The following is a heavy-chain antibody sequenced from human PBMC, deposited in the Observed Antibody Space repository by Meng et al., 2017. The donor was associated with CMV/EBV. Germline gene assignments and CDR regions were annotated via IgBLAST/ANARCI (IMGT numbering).Heavy chain of an antibody. CDR1: GGSFSGYY. D-gene: IGHD3-10*01. J-gene: IGHJ4*02. Sequence: QVQLQQWGAGLLKPSETLSLTCAVYGGSFSGYYWSWIRQPPGKGLGWIGEINHSGSTNYNPSLKSRVTISVDTSKNQFSLKLSSVTAADTAVYYCARESMVRGEDWGQGTLVTVSS. CDR2: INHSGST. V-gene: IGHV4-34*01. CDR3: ARESMVRGED.